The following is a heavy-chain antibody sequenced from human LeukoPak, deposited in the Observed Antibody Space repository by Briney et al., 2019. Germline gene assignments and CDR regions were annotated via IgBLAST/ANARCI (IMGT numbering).Heavy chain of an antibody. Sequence: SQTLSLTCTVSGGSISSGGYYWSWIRQPPGKGLEWIGYIYHSGSTYYNPSLKSRVTISVDRSKNQFSLKLSSVTAADTAVYYCARHHSAWLVLPAQDWYFDLWGRGTLVTVSS. J-gene: IGHJ2*01. CDR2: IYHSGST. V-gene: IGHV4-30-2*01. CDR1: GGSISSGGYY. D-gene: IGHD6-19*01. CDR3: ARHHSAWLVLPAQDWYFDL.